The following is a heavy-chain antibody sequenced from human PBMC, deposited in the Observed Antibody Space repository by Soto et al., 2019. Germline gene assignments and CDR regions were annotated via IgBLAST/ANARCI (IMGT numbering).Heavy chain of an antibody. V-gene: IGHV4-31*03. Sequence: SETLSLTYTVADGYISSGGYYWNWIRHHPGKGLEWIGYIYNSGSTYYNPYLKSRVFISADTSKNLLSLKLSSVTAADTAVYYCASQRAPYYFDYWGRGALVTVSS. CDR3: ASQRAPYYFDY. CDR2: IYNSGST. J-gene: IGHJ4*02. CDR1: DGYISSGGYY.